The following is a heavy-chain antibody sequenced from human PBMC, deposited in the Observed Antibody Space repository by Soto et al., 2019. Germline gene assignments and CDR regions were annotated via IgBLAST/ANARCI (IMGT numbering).Heavy chain of an antibody. CDR3: ARGANGVGSASAFDI. CDR2: IIPILDIG. CDR1: GGTFSTYG. D-gene: IGHD2-8*01. V-gene: IGHV1-69*04. J-gene: IGHJ3*02. Sequence: QVQLVQSGAEVKKPGSSVKVSCQVSGGTFSTYGITWVRQAPGQGLEWMGRIIPILDIGDYAQKFQGRVTITADRSTNTAYMELSSLRSEDKAVYYCARGANGVGSASAFDIWGQGTMVTVSS.